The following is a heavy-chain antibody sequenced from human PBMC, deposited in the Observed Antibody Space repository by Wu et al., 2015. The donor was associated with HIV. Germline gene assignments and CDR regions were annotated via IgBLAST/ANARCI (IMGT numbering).Heavy chain of an antibody. J-gene: IGHJ5*02. CDR2: IIPIFGTA. V-gene: IGHV1-69*13. Sequence: QVQLVQSGAEVKKPGSSVKVSCKASGGTSAAMLSAGCDRPPGQGLEWMGRIIPIFGTANYAQKFQGRVTITADESTSTAYMELSSLRSEDTAVYYCARTTITGISGWFDPWGQGTLVTVSS. CDR3: ARTTITGISGWFDP. CDR1: GGTSAAML. D-gene: IGHD5-12*01.